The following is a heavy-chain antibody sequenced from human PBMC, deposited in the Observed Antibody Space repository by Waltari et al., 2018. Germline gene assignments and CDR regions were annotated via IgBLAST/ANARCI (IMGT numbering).Heavy chain of an antibody. CDR2: ISGSGGST. Sequence: EVQLVESGGGLVQPGGSLRLSCAASGFTFSRYAMSWVRQAPGKGLEWVSAISGSGGSTYYADSVKGRFTISRDNSKNTLYLQMNSLRAEDTAVYYCAKELDSSSWYGIMRFDPWGQGTLVTVSS. CDR1: GFTFSRYA. V-gene: IGHV3-23*04. J-gene: IGHJ5*02. D-gene: IGHD6-13*01. CDR3: AKELDSSSWYGIMRFDP.